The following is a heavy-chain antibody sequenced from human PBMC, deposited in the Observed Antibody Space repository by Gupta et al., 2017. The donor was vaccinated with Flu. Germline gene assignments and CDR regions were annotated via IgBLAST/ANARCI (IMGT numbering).Heavy chain of an antibody. J-gene: IGHJ5*02. V-gene: IGHV1-2*06. CDR3: AREKYCSTTSCYRWFDP. CDR1: GYTFTGYY. CDR2: INPHSGGT. D-gene: IGHD2-2*02. Sequence: QVQLVQSGAEVKKPGASVQVSCKASGYTFTGYYIHWVRQPPGQGLEWMGRINPHSGGTNYEQQFQGRVTMTRDTSISTAYMELSRLRSDDTAVYYCAREKYCSTTSCYRWFDPWGQGTLVTVSS.